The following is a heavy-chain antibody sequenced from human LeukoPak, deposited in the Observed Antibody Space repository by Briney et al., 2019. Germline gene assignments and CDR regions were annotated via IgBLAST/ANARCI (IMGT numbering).Heavy chain of an antibody. J-gene: IGHJ4*02. Sequence: ASVKVSCKASGYTFTSYDINWVRQATGQGLAWMGWMNPNSGNTGYAQKFQGRVTMTRNTSISTAYMELSSLRSEDTAVYYCARGLGGFTFGGVIDPFDYWGQGTLVTVSS. CDR1: GYTFTSYD. D-gene: IGHD3-16*02. CDR3: ARGLGGFTFGGVIDPFDY. CDR2: MNPNSGNT. V-gene: IGHV1-8*01.